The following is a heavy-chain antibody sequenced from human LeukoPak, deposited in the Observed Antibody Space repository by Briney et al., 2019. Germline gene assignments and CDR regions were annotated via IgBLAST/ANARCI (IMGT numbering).Heavy chain of an antibody. CDR3: ARHSSTMVRGVIKYYYYYMDV. J-gene: IGHJ6*03. Sequence: SETLSLTCAVYGGSFRGYYWRWVRQPPGKGLEWIGGINHSGSTNYNPSLKSRVTISVDTSKNQFSLKLSSVTAADTAVYYCARHSSTMVRGVIKYYYYYMDVWGKGTTVTISS. CDR1: GGSFRGYY. V-gene: IGHV4-34*01. CDR2: INHSGST. D-gene: IGHD3-10*01.